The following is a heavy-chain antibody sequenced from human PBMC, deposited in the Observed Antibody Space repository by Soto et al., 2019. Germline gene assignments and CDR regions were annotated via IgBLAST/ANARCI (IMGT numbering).Heavy chain of an antibody. CDR3: GRDADPSNHFSFFDY. CDR1: GFNFIKYG. CDR2: MSSDGTYT. D-gene: IGHD2-2*01. Sequence: GGSLRLSCAASGFNFIKYGMHWVRQAPGKELEWIAGMSSDGTYTPYADSMKGRFTISRDNPKNTLFLQMHSLRAEDTAVYFCGRDADPSNHFSFFDYWGQGTLVTVSS. V-gene: IGHV3-33*05. J-gene: IGHJ4*02.